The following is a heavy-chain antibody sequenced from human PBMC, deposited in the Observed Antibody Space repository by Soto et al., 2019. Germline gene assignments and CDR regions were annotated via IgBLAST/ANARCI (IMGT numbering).Heavy chain of an antibody. J-gene: IGHJ6*02. D-gene: IGHD2-2*01. CDR3: ARGGVGYCSSTSCYPPFRYYYYYGMDV. CDR1: GGSFSGYY. Sequence: SETLSLTCAVYGGSFSGYYWSWIRQPPGKGLEWIGEINHSGSTNYNPSLKSRVTISVGTSKNQFSLKLSSVTAADTAVYYCARGGVGYCSSTSCYPPFRYYYYYGMDVWGQGTTVTVSS. V-gene: IGHV4-34*01. CDR2: INHSGST.